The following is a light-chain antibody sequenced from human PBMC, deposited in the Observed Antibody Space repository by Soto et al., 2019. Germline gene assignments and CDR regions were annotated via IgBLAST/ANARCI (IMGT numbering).Light chain of an antibody. CDR3: QQYNSYPLT. Sequence: DIPMTQSPSTLSASVGDRVSITCRASQSISSWLAWYQQKPGKAPKLLSYKASSLESGVPSRFSGSGSGTEFTLTISSLQPDDFASYYCQQYNSYPLTFGGGTKVEIK. CDR1: QSISSW. CDR2: KAS. V-gene: IGKV1-5*03. J-gene: IGKJ4*01.